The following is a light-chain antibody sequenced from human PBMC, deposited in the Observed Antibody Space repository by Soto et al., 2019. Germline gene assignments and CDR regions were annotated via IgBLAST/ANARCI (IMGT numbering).Light chain of an antibody. Sequence: QSALTQPRSVSGSPGQSVTISCTGTSSDVGAYSYVSWYQHHPGKAPKVMIYDVSERPSGVPDRFSGSKSDNKASLTISGLQAEDEADYYCCSYAGSYSWVFGGGTKVTVL. V-gene: IGLV2-11*01. CDR2: DVS. CDR3: CSYAGSYSWV. CDR1: SSDVGAYSY. J-gene: IGLJ3*02.